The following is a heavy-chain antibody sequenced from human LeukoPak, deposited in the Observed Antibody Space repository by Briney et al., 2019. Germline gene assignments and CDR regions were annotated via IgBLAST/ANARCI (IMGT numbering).Heavy chain of an antibody. CDR1: GFTFSSYA. V-gene: IGHV3-23*01. D-gene: IGHD2/OR15-2a*01. CDR2: ISGSGGSI. CDR3: AKERAPIYGGAFDI. Sequence: PGGSLRLSCAASGFTFSSYAMSWVRQAPGKGPEWVSSISGSGGSIYYADSVKGRFTISRDNSKNTLYLQANSLRAEDTAIYYCAKERAPIYGGAFDIWGQGTMVTVSS. J-gene: IGHJ3*02.